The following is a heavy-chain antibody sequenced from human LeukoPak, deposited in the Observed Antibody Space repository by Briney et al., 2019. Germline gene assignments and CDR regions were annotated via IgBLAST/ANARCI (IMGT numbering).Heavy chain of an antibody. CDR2: ISSSSSTI. D-gene: IGHD3-3*01. J-gene: IGHJ6*03. CDR3: ARRAHYDFWSGYNMDV. Sequence: GGSLRLSCAASGFTFSSYSMNWVRQAPGKGLEWVSYISSSSSTIYYADSVKGRFTISRDNAKNSLYLQMNSLRAEDTAVYYCARRAHYDFWSGYNMDVWGKGTTVTVSS. CDR1: GFTFSSYS. V-gene: IGHV3-48*01.